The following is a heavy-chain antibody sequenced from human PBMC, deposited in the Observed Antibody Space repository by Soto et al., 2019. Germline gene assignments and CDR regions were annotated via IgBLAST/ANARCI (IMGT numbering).Heavy chain of an antibody. CDR3: ATWGWNRRLAWFDP. Sequence: EVQLLESGGGLVQPGGSLRLSCAASGLTFRSYAMSWVRKAPGKGLEWVSAISGSGGSTYYADSVKGRFTISRDNSKNTLYLQMNSLRAEDTAVYYCATWGWNRRLAWFDPWGQGTLVTVSS. CDR2: ISGSGGST. D-gene: IGHD1-1*01. J-gene: IGHJ5*02. V-gene: IGHV3-23*01. CDR1: GLTFRSYA.